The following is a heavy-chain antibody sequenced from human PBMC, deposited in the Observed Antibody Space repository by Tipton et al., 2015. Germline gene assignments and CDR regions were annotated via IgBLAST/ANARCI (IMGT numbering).Heavy chain of an antibody. J-gene: IGHJ5*02. CDR3: ARRVVWFGEIAGLVWWFDP. CDR2: ISYSGST. CDR1: GGSVSSGSYY. D-gene: IGHD3-10*01. V-gene: IGHV4-61*01. Sequence: LRLSCTVSGGSVSSGSYYWSWIRQPPGKGLEWIGYISYSGSTNYNPSLKSRVTISVDTSKNQFSLKLSSVTAADTAVYYCARRVVWFGEIAGLVWWFDPWGQGTLVTVSS.